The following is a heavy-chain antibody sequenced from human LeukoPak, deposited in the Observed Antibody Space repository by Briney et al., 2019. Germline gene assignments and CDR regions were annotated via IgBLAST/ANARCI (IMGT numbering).Heavy chain of an antibody. Sequence: SETLSLTCAVYGGSFSGYYWSWIRQPPGKGLEWIGEINHSGSTNYNPSLKSRVTISVDTSKTKFSLKLSSVTAADTAVYYCARGVPAALFYWGQGTLVTVSS. CDR1: GGSFSGYY. J-gene: IGHJ4*02. CDR2: INHSGST. CDR3: ARGVPAALFY. V-gene: IGHV4-34*01. D-gene: IGHD2-2*01.